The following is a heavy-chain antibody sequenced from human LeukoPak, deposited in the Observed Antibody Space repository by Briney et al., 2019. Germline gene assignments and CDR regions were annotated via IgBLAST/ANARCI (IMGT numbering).Heavy chain of an antibody. J-gene: IGHJ4*02. D-gene: IGHD6-19*01. V-gene: IGHV4-59*01. Sequence: SETLSLTCTVSGGSISSYYWSWIRQPPGKGLEWIGYIYYSGSTNYNPSLKSRVTISVDTSKNQFSLKLSSVTAADTAVYYCARDPPRYSSGWYRSPLLETKPPSKGYWGQGTLVTVSS. CDR2: IYYSGST. CDR3: ARDPPRYSSGWYRSPLLETKPPSKGY. CDR1: GGSISSYY.